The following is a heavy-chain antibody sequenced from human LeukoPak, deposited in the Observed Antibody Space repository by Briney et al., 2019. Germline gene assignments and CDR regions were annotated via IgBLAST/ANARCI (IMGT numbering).Heavy chain of an antibody. Sequence: GGSLRLSCAASGFTFSSYGMHWVRQAPGKGLEWVAFIRYDGSNKYYADSVKGRFTISRDNAKNSLYLQMNSLRAEDTAVYYCATGGGYGSGSLYYFDSWGQGTLVTVSS. CDR1: GFTFSSYG. J-gene: IGHJ4*02. D-gene: IGHD3-10*01. V-gene: IGHV3-30*02. CDR2: IRYDGSNK. CDR3: ATGGGYGSGSLYYFDS.